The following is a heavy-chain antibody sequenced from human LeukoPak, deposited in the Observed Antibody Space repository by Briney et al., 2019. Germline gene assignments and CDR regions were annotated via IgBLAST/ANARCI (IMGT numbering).Heavy chain of an antibody. CDR2: ISSNGGST. CDR1: GYPLKSYA. J-gene: IGHJ4*02. CDR3: ALVRRSSWYVDY. Sequence: GGSQRLSCSPSGYPLKSYATHWVRQAPQGGVEYVSAISSNGGSTYYADSVKGRFTISRDNSKNTLYLQMSGLRAEDPAVYYYALVRRSSWYVDYWGQGSLVSVSS. V-gene: IGHV3-64D*06. D-gene: IGHD6-13*01.